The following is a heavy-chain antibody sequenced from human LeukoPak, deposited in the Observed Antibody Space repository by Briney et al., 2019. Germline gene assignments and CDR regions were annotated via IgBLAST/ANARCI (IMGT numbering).Heavy chain of an antibody. J-gene: IGHJ4*02. CDR2: ISGSGTSI. CDR3: AREYPDGGDGWGY. V-gene: IGHV3-48*03. Sequence: PGGSLRLSCATSGFTFSNYEMNWVRQAPGKGLEWVSYISGSGTSISYADSVKGRFTISRDNAENSVYLQMNSLRGEDTAVYYCAREYPDGGDGWGYWGQGTLVTVSS. CDR1: GFTFSNYE. D-gene: IGHD3-10*01.